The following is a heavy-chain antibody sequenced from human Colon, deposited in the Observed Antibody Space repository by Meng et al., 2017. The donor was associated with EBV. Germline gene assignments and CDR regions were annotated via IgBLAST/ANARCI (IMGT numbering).Heavy chain of an antibody. Sequence: QVQQQEAGPGLVKPSPPLSLPCTVSGGSVSSGGYYWTWIRQHPGKGLEWFGHIYYSGSTFYNPSLKRRVIISIDTSKNQFSLNLRSVTAADTAVYYCARVSSGWDYFDYWGQGTLVTVSS. CDR3: ARVSSGWDYFDY. D-gene: IGHD6-19*01. CDR1: GGSVSSGGYY. V-gene: IGHV4-31*03. J-gene: IGHJ4*02. CDR2: IYYSGST.